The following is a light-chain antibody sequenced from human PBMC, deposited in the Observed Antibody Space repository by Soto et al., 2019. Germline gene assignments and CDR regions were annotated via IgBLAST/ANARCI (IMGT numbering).Light chain of an antibody. CDR2: AAS. CDR1: QGIRND. Sequence: VQMTQSPSSLSASVGDRVAMTCRARQGIRNDLGWYQQKPGKAPKLLIYAASSLQSGVPSRFSGSGSGTDFTLTITSLQPEDFATYYCLQVNSCPLSFGGGTKVDIK. J-gene: IGKJ4*01. V-gene: IGKV1-6*01. CDR3: LQVNSCPLS.